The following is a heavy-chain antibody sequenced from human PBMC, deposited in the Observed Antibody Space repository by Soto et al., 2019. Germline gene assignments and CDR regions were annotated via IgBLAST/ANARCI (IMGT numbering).Heavy chain of an antibody. CDR2: INPNNGGT. CDR3: AIQRSGVVY. J-gene: IGHJ4*02. Sequence: QVHLVQSGAEVKKPGASVKVSCKASGYSFTANSMHWVRQAPGQGLEWMGWINPNNGGTNYARKFQGWVTMTRDTPISTAYMDLTRLKSDDTAVYYGAIQRSGVVYWGQGTLVTVSS. CDR1: GYSFTANS. D-gene: IGHD2-15*01. V-gene: IGHV1-2*04.